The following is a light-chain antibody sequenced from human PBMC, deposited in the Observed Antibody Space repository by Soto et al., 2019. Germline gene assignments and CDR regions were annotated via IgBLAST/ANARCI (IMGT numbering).Light chain of an antibody. CDR3: QQYGSSRKLT. CDR2: GAS. Sequence: ENVLTQSPGTLSLSPGERATLSCRASQSVSSSYLAWYQQKPGQAPRLLIYGASSRATGIPDRFSGSGSGTDFTLTISRLEPEDFAVYYCQQYGSSRKLTFGGGTKVDIK. J-gene: IGKJ4*01. V-gene: IGKV3-20*01. CDR1: QSVSSSY.